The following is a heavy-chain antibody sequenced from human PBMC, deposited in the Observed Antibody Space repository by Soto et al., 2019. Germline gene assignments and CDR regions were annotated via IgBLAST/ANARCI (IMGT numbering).Heavy chain of an antibody. J-gene: IGHJ6*02. Sequence: GGSLRLSCAASGFSFSTYDMNWVRQAPGKGLEWVSYISGGSSRIFYADSVKGRFTISRDSAKNSLYLQMNSLRDEDTGVYYCARVIYGGWSTIKDYYYYAMDVWGQGTTVT. CDR2: ISGGSSRI. CDR3: ARVIYGGWSTIKDYYYYAMDV. D-gene: IGHD5-12*01. V-gene: IGHV3-48*02. CDR1: GFSFSTYD.